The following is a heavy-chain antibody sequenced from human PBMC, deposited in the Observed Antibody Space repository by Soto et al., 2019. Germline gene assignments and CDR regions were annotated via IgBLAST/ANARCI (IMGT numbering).Heavy chain of an antibody. Sequence: QVQLVQSGAEVKKPGASVKVSCKASGYTFTSYGISWVRQAPGQGLEWMGWISAYNGNTNYAQKLQGRVTMTTDTSTSTAYMELRSLRSDDTAVYYCARGFLGYDIVTGYLPAEDAFDIWGQGTMVTVSS. CDR3: ARGFLGYDIVTGYLPAEDAFDI. CDR2: ISAYNGNT. V-gene: IGHV1-18*01. D-gene: IGHD3-9*01. J-gene: IGHJ3*02. CDR1: GYTFTSYG.